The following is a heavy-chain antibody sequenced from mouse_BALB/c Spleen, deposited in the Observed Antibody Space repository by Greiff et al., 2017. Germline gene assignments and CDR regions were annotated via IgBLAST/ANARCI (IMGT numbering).Heavy chain of an antibody. V-gene: IGHV2-2*02. CDR3: ARNYGSSYDYAMDY. CDR2: IWSGGST. CDR1: GFSLTSYG. J-gene: IGHJ4*01. Sequence: VQLQQSGPGLVQPSQSLSITCTVSGFSLTSYGVHWVRQSPGKGLEWLGVIWSGGSTDYNAAFISRLSISKDNSKSQVFFKMNSLQANDTAIYYCARNYGSSYDYAMDYWGQGTSVTVSS. D-gene: IGHD1-1*01.